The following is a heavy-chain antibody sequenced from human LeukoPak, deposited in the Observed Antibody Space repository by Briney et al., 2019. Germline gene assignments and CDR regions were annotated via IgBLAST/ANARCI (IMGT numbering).Heavy chain of an antibody. CDR3: AKVQSREEEWFGVTAFDY. Sequence: PGGSLRLSCAASGFTFSSYSMNWVRQAPGKGLEWVSGISWNSGSIGYADSVKGRFTISRDNAKNSLYLQMNSLRAEDTALYYCAKVQSREEEWFGVTAFDYWGQGTLVAVSS. V-gene: IGHV3-9*01. CDR1: GFTFSSYS. J-gene: IGHJ4*02. D-gene: IGHD3-10*01. CDR2: ISWNSGSI.